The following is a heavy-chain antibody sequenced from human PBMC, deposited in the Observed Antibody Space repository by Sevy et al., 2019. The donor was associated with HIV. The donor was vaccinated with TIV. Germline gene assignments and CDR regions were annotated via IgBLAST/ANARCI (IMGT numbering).Heavy chain of an antibody. J-gene: IGHJ3*02. Sequence: GGSLRLSCAASGFTFSSYAMHWVRQAPGKGLEWVAVISYDGSNKYYADSVKGRFTISRDNSKNTLYLQMNSLRAEDTAVYYCAREGYEFWSGYWKDAFDIWGQGTMVTVSS. CDR2: ISYDGSNK. D-gene: IGHD3-3*01. CDR1: GFTFSSYA. CDR3: AREGYEFWSGYWKDAFDI. V-gene: IGHV3-30-3*01.